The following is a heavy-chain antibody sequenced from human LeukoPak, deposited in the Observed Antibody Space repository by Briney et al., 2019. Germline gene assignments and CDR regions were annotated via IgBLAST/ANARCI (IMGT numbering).Heavy chain of an antibody. J-gene: IGHJ5*02. CDR1: GFIFSNAW. CDR2: IKSKYDGGAT. V-gene: IGHV3-15*01. Sequence: TGGSLRLSCAASGFIFSNAWMTWVRQAPGKGLEWIGRIKSKYDGGATDYAAPLKGRFTISRDDSQNTLYLQMDSLKTEDTAVYYCTTVRGIAAAGSWGQGTLVTVSS. CDR3: TTVRGIAAAGS. D-gene: IGHD6-13*01.